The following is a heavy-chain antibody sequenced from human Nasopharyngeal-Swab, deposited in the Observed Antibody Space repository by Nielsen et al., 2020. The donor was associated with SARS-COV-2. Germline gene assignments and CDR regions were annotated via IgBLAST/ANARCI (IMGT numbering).Heavy chain of an antibody. Sequence: GSLRLSCAVHVGSFSGYYWSWVRQPPGKGLEWIGEVDHTGRTNNNPSLQSRVTMSVDTSKNQFSLTLSSVTAADTAVYYYARGGYQLLLRNYYYGMDVWSQGTTVTVSS. CDR3: ARGGYQLLLRNYYYGMDV. J-gene: IGHJ6*02. CDR2: VDHTGRT. D-gene: IGHD2-15*01. V-gene: IGHV4-34*01. CDR1: VGSFSGYY.